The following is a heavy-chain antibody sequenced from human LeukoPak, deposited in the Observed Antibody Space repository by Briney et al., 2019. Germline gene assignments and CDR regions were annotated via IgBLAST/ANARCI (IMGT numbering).Heavy chain of an antibody. CDR2: IRSKAYGGTT. CDR1: GFTFSSYS. CDR3: TRSRSPMARYCSSTSCYLPDY. J-gene: IGHJ4*02. V-gene: IGHV3-49*04. D-gene: IGHD2-2*01. Sequence: GGSLRLSCAASGFTFSSYSLNWVRQAPGKGLEWVGFIRSKAYGGTTEYAASVKGRFTISRDDSKSIAYLQMNSLKTEDTAVYYCTRSRSPMARYCSSTSCYLPDYWGQGTLVTVSS.